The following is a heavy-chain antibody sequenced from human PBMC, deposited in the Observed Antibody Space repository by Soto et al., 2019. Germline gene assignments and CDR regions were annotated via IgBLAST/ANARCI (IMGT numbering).Heavy chain of an antibody. Sequence: QVQLQESGPGLVKPSQTLFLTCTVSGGSISSGGYYWSWIRQHPGKGLEWIGYLYFSGSTYYNPSLKSRVTISVDTSKNQFSLKLSSVTAADTAVYYCARSPHIQLWSYPSDYWGQGTLVTVSS. CDR3: ARSPHIQLWSYPSDY. J-gene: IGHJ4*02. CDR2: LYFSGST. CDR1: GGSISSGGYY. D-gene: IGHD5-18*01. V-gene: IGHV4-31*03.